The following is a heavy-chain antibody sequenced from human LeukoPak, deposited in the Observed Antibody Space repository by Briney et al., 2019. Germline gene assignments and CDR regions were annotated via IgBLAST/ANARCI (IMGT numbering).Heavy chain of an antibody. CDR1: GFTFSSYW. D-gene: IGHD3-16*01. CDR3: AKDGQGLTYYFDY. Sequence: GESLRLSCAASGFTFSSYWMHWVRQVPGKGLLWVSRINSDGSTTTYADSVKGRFTTSRDNSKSTLYLQMNSLRAEDTAVYYCAKDGQGLTYYFDYWGQGTLVTVSA. J-gene: IGHJ4*02. V-gene: IGHV3-74*01. CDR2: INSDGSTT.